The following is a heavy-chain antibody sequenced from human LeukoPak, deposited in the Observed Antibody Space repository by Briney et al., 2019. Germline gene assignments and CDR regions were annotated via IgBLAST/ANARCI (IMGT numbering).Heavy chain of an antibody. CDR2: ISSTSSTI. CDR1: GFTFANYN. V-gene: IGHV3-48*01. CDR3: ARDPPHGMDV. J-gene: IGHJ6*02. Sequence: GGSMRLSCAASGFTFANYNFNWVRQAPGKGLEWVSYISSTSSTIYYADSMKGRFTISRDNAKNSLYLQMNSLRAEDTAVYYCARDPPHGMDVWGQGTTVTVSS.